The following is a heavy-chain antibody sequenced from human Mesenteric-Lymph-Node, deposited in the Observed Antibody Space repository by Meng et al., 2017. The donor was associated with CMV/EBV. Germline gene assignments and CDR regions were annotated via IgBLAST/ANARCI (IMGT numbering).Heavy chain of an antibody. V-gene: IGHV1-69*01. D-gene: IGHD3-9*01. CDR3: ARRNYDLLTGSFDY. CDR2: IIPVFGTP. Sequence: KSSGDTFTNYGISWVRQAPGQGPEWMGVIIPVFGTPNYAQKFQGRVTITADESTRTAYMELSSLTSEDTAVYYCARRNYDLLTGSFDYWGQGTLVTVSS. J-gene: IGHJ4*02. CDR1: GDTFTNYG.